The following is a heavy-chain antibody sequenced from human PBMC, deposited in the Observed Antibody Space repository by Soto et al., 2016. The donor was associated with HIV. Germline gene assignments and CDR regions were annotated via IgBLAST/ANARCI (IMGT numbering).Heavy chain of an antibody. CDR1: GGTFSNYD. Sequence: QVQLVQSGAEVKKPGSSVKVSCKASGGTFSNYDISWVRQAPGQGLEWMGGIIPIFGTTNYAQKFQGRVTITADESTSTAYMELSSLRSEDTAVYYCARGGSYYDSSGYYRFDYWGQGTLVTVSS. V-gene: IGHV1-69*13. CDR2: IIPIFGTT. CDR3: ARGGSYYDSSGYYRFDY. J-gene: IGHJ4*02. D-gene: IGHD3-22*01.